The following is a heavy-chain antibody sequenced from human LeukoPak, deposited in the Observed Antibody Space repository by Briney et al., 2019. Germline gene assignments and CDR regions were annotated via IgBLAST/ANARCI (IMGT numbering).Heavy chain of an antibody. Sequence: PSETVSLTCAAYGGSFSGYYWSWIRQPPGKGLEWIGEINHSGSTNYNPSLKSRVTISVDTSKNQFSLKLSSVTAADTAVYYCARGLEYDILTGTEGYYFDYWGQGTLVTVSS. J-gene: IGHJ4*02. V-gene: IGHV4-34*01. CDR2: INHSGST. CDR1: GGSFSGYY. D-gene: IGHD3-9*01. CDR3: ARGLEYDILTGTEGYYFDY.